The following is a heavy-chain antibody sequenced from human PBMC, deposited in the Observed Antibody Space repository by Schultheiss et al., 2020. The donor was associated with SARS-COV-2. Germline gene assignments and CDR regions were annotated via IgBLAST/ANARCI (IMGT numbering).Heavy chain of an antibody. CDR3: AYYSSQGVY. CDR2: ISGSGGST. CDR1: GFTFSSYG. V-gene: IGHV3-23*01. D-gene: IGHD3-22*01. Sequence: GESLKISCAASGFTFSSYGMHWVRQAPGKGLEWVSAISGSGGSTYYADSVKGRFTISRDNAKNSLYLQMNSLRAEDTAVYYCAYYSSQGVYWGQGTLVTVSS. J-gene: IGHJ4*02.